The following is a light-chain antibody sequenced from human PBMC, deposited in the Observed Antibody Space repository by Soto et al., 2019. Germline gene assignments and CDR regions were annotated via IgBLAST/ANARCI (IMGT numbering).Light chain of an antibody. V-gene: IGKV4-1*01. J-gene: IGKJ4*01. Sequence: DIVMTHSPDSLAVSLGERATINCKSSQSVLYSANNKNYLAWYQQKPGQPPKLLIYWASTRESGVPGRFSGSGSGTDFTLTISSLQAEDVAVYYCQQYYSTPLAFGGGTKVEIK. CDR1: QSVLYSANNKNY. CDR3: QQYYSTPLA. CDR2: WAS.